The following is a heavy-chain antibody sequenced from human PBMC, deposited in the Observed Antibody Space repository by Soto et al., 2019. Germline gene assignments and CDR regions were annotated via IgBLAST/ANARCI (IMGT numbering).Heavy chain of an antibody. V-gene: IGHV3-74*01. Sequence: LRLSCAASGFTFSKYWMHWVRQPPGMGLEWLSRITSDGASTSYADSVKGRFTISRDNANNTVYLQMNSLRAEDAAVYYCTKMGGFDYWGQGTLVTVSS. J-gene: IGHJ4*02. D-gene: IGHD3-16*01. CDR3: TKMGGFDY. CDR2: ITSDGAST. CDR1: GFTFSKYW.